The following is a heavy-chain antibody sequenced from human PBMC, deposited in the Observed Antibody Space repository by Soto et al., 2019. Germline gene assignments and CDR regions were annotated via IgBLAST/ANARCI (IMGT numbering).Heavy chain of an antibody. V-gene: IGHV3-21*01. CDR2: ISSSSDFI. D-gene: IGHD2-2*01. Sequence: GGSLRLSCAASGFTFGTYTMNWVRQAPGKGLEWVSSISSSSDFIYYADSLKGRFTISRDNAKYSLYLLMNSLTTEDTAVYYCARDTVAGGLAPMDYWGQGTLVTVSS. J-gene: IGHJ4*02. CDR1: GFTFGTYT. CDR3: ARDTVAGGLAPMDY.